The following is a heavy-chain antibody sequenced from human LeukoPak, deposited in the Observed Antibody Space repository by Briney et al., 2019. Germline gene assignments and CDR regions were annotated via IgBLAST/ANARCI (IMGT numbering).Heavy chain of an antibody. V-gene: IGHV4-31*03. CDR2: IYYSGST. Sequence: PSETLSLTCTVSGGSISSGGYYWSWIRQHPGKGLEWIGYIYYSGSTYYNPSLKSRVTISVDTSKNQFSLKLSSVTAADTALYYCATLRGASTAVFDSWGQGALVTVSS. D-gene: IGHD2-21*02. J-gene: IGHJ4*02. CDR1: GGSISSGGYY. CDR3: ATLRGASTAVFDS.